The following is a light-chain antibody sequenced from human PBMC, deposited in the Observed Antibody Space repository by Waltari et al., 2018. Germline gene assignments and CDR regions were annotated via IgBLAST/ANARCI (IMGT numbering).Light chain of an antibody. CDR3: SSYISSSTLEV. V-gene: IGLV2-14*03. CDR2: DVS. Sequence: QSALTQPASVSGSPGQSITISCTGTSSDVGGYNYVAWYQQQPGKAPKLMIFDVSNRPSGVSNHFSGSKSGNTASLTISGLQAEDEADYYCSSYISSSTLEVFGGGTRLTVL. J-gene: IGLJ3*02. CDR1: SSDVGGYNY.